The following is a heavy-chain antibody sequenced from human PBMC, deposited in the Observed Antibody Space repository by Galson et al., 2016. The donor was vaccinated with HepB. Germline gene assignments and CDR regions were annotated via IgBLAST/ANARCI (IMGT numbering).Heavy chain of an antibody. CDR3: ARPSWLQSADAFDV. CDR2: INSDESST. D-gene: IGHD5-24*01. V-gene: IGHV3-74*01. J-gene: IGHJ3*01. CDR1: GFTFSSYW. Sequence: SLRLSCAASGFTFSSYWMHWVRQAPGKGLVWVSRINSDESSTFYADSVKGRFTISRDNAKNSLFLQMNSLRAEDTAITFCARPSWLQSADAFDVWGQGTMVTVSS.